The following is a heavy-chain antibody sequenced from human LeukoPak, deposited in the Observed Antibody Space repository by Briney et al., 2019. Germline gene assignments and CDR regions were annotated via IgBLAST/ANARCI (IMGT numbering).Heavy chain of an antibody. CDR1: GGSISSSSYY. D-gene: IGHD1-26*01. J-gene: IGHJ4*02. CDR2: IYYSGGT. Sequence: SETLSLTCTVSGGSISSSSYYWGWIRQPPGKGLEWIGSIYYSGGTYYNPSLKSRVTISVDTSKNQFSLKLSSVTAADTAVYYCARNSGSSLFDYWGQGTLVTVSS. V-gene: IGHV4-39*01. CDR3: ARNSGSSLFDY.